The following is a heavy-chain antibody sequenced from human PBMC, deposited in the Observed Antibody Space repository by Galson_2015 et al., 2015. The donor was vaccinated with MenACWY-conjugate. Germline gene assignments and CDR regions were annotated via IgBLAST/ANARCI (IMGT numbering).Heavy chain of an antibody. CDR1: GFIFNKYA. V-gene: IGHV3-23*01. CDR2: TSGSGGVT. Sequence: SLRLSCAASGFIFNKYALTWIRQAPGKGLEWVAATSGSGGVTYYAASVKGRFTISRDNSKNTLYLQMNSLKAEDTARYFCAKGPLYDSSGSDSDYFDDWGQGTLVTVSS. J-gene: IGHJ4*01. D-gene: IGHD3-22*01. CDR3: AKGPLYDSSGSDSDYFDD.